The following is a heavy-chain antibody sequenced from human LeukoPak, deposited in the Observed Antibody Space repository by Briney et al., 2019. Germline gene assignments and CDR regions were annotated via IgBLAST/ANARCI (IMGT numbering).Heavy chain of an antibody. CDR1: GGSISRDY. Sequence: PSETLSLTCTVSGGSISRDYWSWIRQLPGKGLEWIGYIYYTGSTNYNPSLKSRVTISVDTSKNQFSLKLSSVTAADTAVYYCARDRPGGSSLDYWGQGTLVTVSS. J-gene: IGHJ4*02. CDR3: ARDRPGGSSLDY. CDR2: IYYTGST. V-gene: IGHV4-59*01. D-gene: IGHD6-13*01.